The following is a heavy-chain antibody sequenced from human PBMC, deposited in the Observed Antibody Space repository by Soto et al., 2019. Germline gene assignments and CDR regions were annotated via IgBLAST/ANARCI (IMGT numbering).Heavy chain of an antibody. V-gene: IGHV3-23*01. CDR2: ISGSGGST. CDR3: AKDKRLVTVNTFDY. J-gene: IGHJ4*02. D-gene: IGHD4-17*01. Sequence: AGGSLRLSCAASGFTFSSYAMSWVRQAPGKGLEWVSAISGSGGSTYYADSVKGRFTISRDNSKNTLYLQMNSLRAEDTAVYYCAKDKRLVTVNTFDYSGQGTLVTVYS. CDR1: GFTFSSYA.